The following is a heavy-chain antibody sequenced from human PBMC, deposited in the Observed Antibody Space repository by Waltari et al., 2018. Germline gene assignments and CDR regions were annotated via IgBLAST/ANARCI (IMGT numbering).Heavy chain of an antibody. CDR1: GYTFPDYY. Sequence: EVQLVQSGAEVKKPGATVKISCKVSGYTFPDYYMHWGQQAPGKGLEWMGLVDPEDGETIYAEKFQGRVTITADTSTDTAYMELSSLRSEDTAVYYCATGDYYDSSGYSNWFDPWGQGTLVTVSS. J-gene: IGHJ5*02. CDR2: VDPEDGET. D-gene: IGHD3-22*01. CDR3: ATGDYYDSSGYSNWFDP. V-gene: IGHV1-69-2*01.